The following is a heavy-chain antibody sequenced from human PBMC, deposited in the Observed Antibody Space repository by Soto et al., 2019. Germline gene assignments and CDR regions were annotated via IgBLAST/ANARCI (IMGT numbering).Heavy chain of an antibody. V-gene: IGHV3-30*18. CDR1: GFTFSSYG. CDR3: AKVFLGYCSSTSCINYYYYGMDV. Sequence: GGSLRLSCAASGFTFSSYGMHWVRQAPGKGLEWVAVISYDGSNKYYADSVKGRFTISRDNSKNTLYLQMNSLRAEDTAVYYCAKVFLGYCSSTSCINYYYYGMDVWGQGTTVTVSS. CDR2: ISYDGSNK. D-gene: IGHD2-2*01. J-gene: IGHJ6*02.